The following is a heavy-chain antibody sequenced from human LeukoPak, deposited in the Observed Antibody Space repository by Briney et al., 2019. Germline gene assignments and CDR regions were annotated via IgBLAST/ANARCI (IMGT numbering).Heavy chain of an antibody. V-gene: IGHV5-51*01. Sequence: RGESLKISCKASGYSFTSYWIAWVRQMPGKGLEWMGIILPLDSEVRYSPSFQGQVTISVDKSSSTAYLQWSRLKASDTAVYYCARHGKYSSGSHYFDDWGQGILVTVSS. CDR1: GYSFTSYW. CDR2: ILPLDSEV. J-gene: IGHJ4*02. CDR3: ARHGKYSSGSHYFDD. D-gene: IGHD6-19*01.